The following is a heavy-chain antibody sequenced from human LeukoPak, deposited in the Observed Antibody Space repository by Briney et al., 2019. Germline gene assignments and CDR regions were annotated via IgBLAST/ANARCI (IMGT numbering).Heavy chain of an antibody. CDR1: GFTFSSYG. J-gene: IGHJ4*02. Sequence: GGSLRLSCAASGFTFSSYGMHWVRQAPGKGLEWVAVISYDGSNKYYADSVKGRFTISRDNSKNTLFLQMNSLRAEDTAVYYCARDSVSYYFDYWGQGTLVTVSS. CDR3: ARDSVSYYFDY. CDR2: ISYDGSNK. V-gene: IGHV3-30*19. D-gene: IGHD2-8*01.